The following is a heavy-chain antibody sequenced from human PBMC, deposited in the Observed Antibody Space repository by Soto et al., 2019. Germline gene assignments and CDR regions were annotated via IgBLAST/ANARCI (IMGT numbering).Heavy chain of an antibody. J-gene: IGHJ4*02. Sequence: GASVKVSCKASGGTFSSYTISWVRQAPGQGLEWMGRIIPILGIANYAQKFQGRVTITADKSTSTAYMELSSLRSEDTAVYYCARIAVAGPTRLDYWGQGTLVTV. CDR2: IIPILGIA. CDR1: GGTFSSYT. CDR3: ARIAVAGPTRLDY. V-gene: IGHV1-69*02. D-gene: IGHD6-19*01.